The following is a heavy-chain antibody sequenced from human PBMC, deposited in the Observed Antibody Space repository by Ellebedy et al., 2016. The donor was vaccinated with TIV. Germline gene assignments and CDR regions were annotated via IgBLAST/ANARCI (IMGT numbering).Heavy chain of an antibody. CDR2: IYPGDSDT. CDR1: GYSFTSYW. Sequence: KVSCKGSGYSFTSYWIGWVRQMPGKGLEWMGIIYPGDSDTRYSPSFQGQVTISADKSISTAYLQWSSLKASDTAMYYCARGGYSYGNGFDYWGQGTLVTVSS. V-gene: IGHV5-51*01. D-gene: IGHD5-18*01. J-gene: IGHJ4*02. CDR3: ARGGYSYGNGFDY.